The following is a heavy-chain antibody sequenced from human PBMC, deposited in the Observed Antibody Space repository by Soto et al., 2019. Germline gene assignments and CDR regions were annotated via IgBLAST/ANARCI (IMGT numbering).Heavy chain of an antibody. Sequence: SGPTLVKPTQTLTLTCTFSGFSLSTSGGGVGWIRQPPGKALEWLALIYWDDDKRYSLSLKSRLTINKDTSKKQVVLTMTTMDPVDTATYYCALGYSSSWSNWFDPWGQGTLVTVSS. CDR2: IYWDDDK. D-gene: IGHD6-13*01. CDR1: GFSLSTSGGG. V-gene: IGHV2-5*02. J-gene: IGHJ5*02. CDR3: ALGYSSSWSNWFDP.